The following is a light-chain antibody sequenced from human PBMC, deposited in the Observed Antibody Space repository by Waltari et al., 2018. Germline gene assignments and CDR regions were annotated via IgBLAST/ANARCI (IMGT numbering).Light chain of an antibody. J-gene: IGKJ1*01. CDR2: GAS. CDR3: QQYDNWLGT. Sequence: IVMTQSPATLSVFPGERATRSCRASQSIRSNLAWYQHKPGQDPRLLIYGASTRAAGIPARFSGSGSGTEFTLTISSLQSEDLAVYFCQQYDNWLGTFGQGTKVEIK. V-gene: IGKV3-15*01. CDR1: QSIRSN.